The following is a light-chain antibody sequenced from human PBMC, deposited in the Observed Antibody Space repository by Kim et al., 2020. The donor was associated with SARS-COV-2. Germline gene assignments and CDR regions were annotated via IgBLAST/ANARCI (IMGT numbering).Light chain of an antibody. J-gene: IGLJ3*02. CDR3: YSAADILWV. CDR2: KDS. Sequence: SYELTQPSSVSVSPGQTARITCSGDVLAKKYARWFQQKPGQAPVLVIYKDSERPSGIPERFSGSSSGTTVTLTISGAQVEDEADYCCYSAADILWVFGGGTQLTVL. V-gene: IGLV3-27*01. CDR1: VLAKKY.